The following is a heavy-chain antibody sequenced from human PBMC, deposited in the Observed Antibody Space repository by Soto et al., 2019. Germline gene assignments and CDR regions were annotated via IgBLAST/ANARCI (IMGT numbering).Heavy chain of an antibody. D-gene: IGHD3-22*01. CDR1: GYTFTGYY. J-gene: IGHJ4*02. CDR3: ARDGRVDYYDSSGYWSY. Sequence: GASVKVSCKASGYTFTGYYMHWVRQAPGQGLEWMGWINPNSGGTNYAQKFQGRVTMTRDTSISTAYMELSRLRSDDTAVYYCARDGRVDYYDSSGYWSYWGQGTLVTVSS. CDR2: INPNSGGT. V-gene: IGHV1-2*02.